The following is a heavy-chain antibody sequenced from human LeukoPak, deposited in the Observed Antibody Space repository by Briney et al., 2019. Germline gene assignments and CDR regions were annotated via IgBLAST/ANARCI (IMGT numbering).Heavy chain of an antibody. CDR1: GYTFTGYY. V-gene: IGHV1-2*02. Sequence: ASVKVSCKASGYTFTGYYMHWVRQAPGQGLEWMGWINPNSGGTNYAQKFQGRVTMTRDTSISTAYMELSGLRSDDTAVYYCARDPGSSSSPFDPWGQGTLVTVSS. D-gene: IGHD6-13*01. CDR3: ARDPGSSSSPFDP. CDR2: INPNSGGT. J-gene: IGHJ5*02.